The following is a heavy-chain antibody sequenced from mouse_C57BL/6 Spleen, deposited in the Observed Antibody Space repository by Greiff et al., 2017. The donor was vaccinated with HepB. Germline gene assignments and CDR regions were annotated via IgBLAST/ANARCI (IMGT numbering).Heavy chain of an antibody. J-gene: IGHJ3*01. Sequence: DVKLQESGAELVRPGASVKLSCTASGFNIKDYYMHWVKQRPEQGLEWIGRIDPEDGDTEYAPKFQGKATMTADTSSNTAYLQLSSLTSEDTAVYYCIPGGWFHFAYWGQGTLVTVSA. V-gene: IGHV14-1*01. D-gene: IGHD2-3*01. CDR1: GFNIKDYY. CDR2: IDPEDGDT. CDR3: IPGGWFHFAY.